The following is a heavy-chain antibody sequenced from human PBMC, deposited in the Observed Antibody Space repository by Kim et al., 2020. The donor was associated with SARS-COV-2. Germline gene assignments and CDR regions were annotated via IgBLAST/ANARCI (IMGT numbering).Heavy chain of an antibody. V-gene: IGHV3-21*04. Sequence: GGSLRLSCAASGFTFSSYSMNWVRQAPGKGLEWVSSISSSSSYIYYADSVKGRFTISRDNAKNSLYLQMNSLRAEDTAVYYCARDFQSGVYYFDYWGQGTLVTVSS. CDR1: GFTFSSYS. CDR3: ARDFQSGVYYFDY. J-gene: IGHJ4*02. CDR2: ISSSSSYI. D-gene: IGHD3-10*01.